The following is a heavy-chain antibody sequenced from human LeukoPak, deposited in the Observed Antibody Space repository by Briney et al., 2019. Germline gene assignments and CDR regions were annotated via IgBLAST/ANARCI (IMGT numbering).Heavy chain of an antibody. J-gene: IGHJ6*02. CDR2: IKQDGSEK. V-gene: IGHV3-7*01. CDR1: GFTFSSYW. D-gene: IGHD6-13*01. Sequence: GGSLRLSCAASGFTFSSYWMSWVRQAPGKGLEWVAHIKQDGSEKYYVDSVKGRFTISRDNAKNSLYLQMNSLRAEDTAVYYCASSIAAAGRHYYYYGMDVWGQGTTVTVSS. CDR3: ASSIAAAGRHYYYYGMDV.